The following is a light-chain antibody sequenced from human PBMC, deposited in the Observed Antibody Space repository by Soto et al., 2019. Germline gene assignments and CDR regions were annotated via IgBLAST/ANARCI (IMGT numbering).Light chain of an antibody. J-gene: IGLJ2*01. Sequence: QSALTQPRSVPGSPGQSVTISCTGTNSDVGTYNYVSWYQQHPGKAPKLIIYDVTKRPSGVPDRFSGSKSGNTASLIISGLQAADEAEYYCCCCSYAGSSSFRVLFGGGTKLTVL. CDR3: CSYAGSSSFRVL. CDR2: DVT. V-gene: IGLV2-11*01. CDR1: NSDVGTYNY.